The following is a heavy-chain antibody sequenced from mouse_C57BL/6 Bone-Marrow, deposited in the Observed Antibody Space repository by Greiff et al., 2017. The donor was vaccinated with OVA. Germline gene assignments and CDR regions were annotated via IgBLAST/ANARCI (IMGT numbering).Heavy chain of an antibody. CDR3: ARGDGYDYFDY. V-gene: IGHV3-6*01. CDR1: GYSITSGYY. CDR2: ISYDGSN. Sequence: EVKLQESGPGLVKPSQSLSLTCSVTGYSITSGYYWNWIRQFPGNKLEWMGYISYDGSNNYNPSLKNRISITRDTSKNQFFLKLNSVTTEDTATYYCARGDGYDYFDYWGQGTTLTVSS. D-gene: IGHD2-2*01. J-gene: IGHJ2*01.